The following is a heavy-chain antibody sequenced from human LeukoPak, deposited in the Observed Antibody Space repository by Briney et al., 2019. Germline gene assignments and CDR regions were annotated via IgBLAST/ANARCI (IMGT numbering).Heavy chain of an antibody. J-gene: IGHJ6*03. CDR3: ARDKELYYYYYYMDV. Sequence: ASVKVSCKTSGYTFTSYYMHWVRQAPGQGLEWMGIINPSGGSTSYAQKFQGRVTMTRDTSTSTVYMKLSSLRSEDTAVYYCARDKELYYYYYYMDVWGKGTTVTISS. CDR2: INPSGGST. V-gene: IGHV1-46*01. CDR1: GYTFTSYY. D-gene: IGHD1-7*01.